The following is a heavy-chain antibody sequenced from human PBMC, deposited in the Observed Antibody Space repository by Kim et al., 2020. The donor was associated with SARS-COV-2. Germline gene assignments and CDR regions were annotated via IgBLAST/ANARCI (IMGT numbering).Heavy chain of an antibody. J-gene: IGHJ2*01. V-gene: IGHV3-48*03. CDR1: GFTFSSYE. CDR3: ASEIRLEMATIRYFDP. Sequence: GGSLRLSCAASGFTFSSYEMNWVRQAPGKGLEWVSYISSSCSTIYYADSVKGRFAISRDNAKNSLYLHMNSLRAEDTAGYYCASEIRLEMATIRYFDPWGRAPLVTVS. D-gene: IGHD5-12*01. CDR2: ISSSCSTI.